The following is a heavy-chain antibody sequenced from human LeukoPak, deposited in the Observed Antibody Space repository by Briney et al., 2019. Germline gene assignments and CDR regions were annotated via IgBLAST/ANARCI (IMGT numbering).Heavy chain of an antibody. V-gene: IGHV4-4*07. D-gene: IGHD6-19*01. CDR1: GGSISSYY. CDR2: ISTSGTT. J-gene: IGHJ4*02. CDR3: ARLPSD. Sequence: LETLSLTCTVSGGSISSYYWSWIRQPAGKGLEWIGRISTSGTTNYNPSLKSRVTISVDTSKNQFSLKLSSVTAADTAVYYCARLPSDWGQGTLVTVSS.